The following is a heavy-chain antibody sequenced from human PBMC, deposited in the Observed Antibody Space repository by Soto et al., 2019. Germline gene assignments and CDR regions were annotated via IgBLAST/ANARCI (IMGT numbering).Heavy chain of an antibody. CDR1: GGSFSGYY. CDR3: ARGQRNIVVVTAIRSNWFDP. J-gene: IGHJ5*02. CDR2: INHSGST. D-gene: IGHD2-21*02. Sequence: PSETLSLTCAVYGGSFSGYYWSWIRQPPGKGLEWIGEINHSGSTNYNPSLKSRVTISVDTSKNQFSLKLSSVTAADTAVYYCARGQRNIVVVTAIRSNWFDPWGQGTLVTVSS. V-gene: IGHV4-34*01.